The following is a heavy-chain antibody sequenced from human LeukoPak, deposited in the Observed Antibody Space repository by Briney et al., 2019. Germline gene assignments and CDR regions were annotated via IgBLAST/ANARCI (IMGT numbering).Heavy chain of an antibody. CDR1: GYTFTCYY. J-gene: IGHJ4*02. D-gene: IGHD3-3*01. CDR2: INPNSGGT. V-gene: IGHV1-2*02. CDR3: ARQGFWSGYYRYGFDY. Sequence: ASVKVSCKASGYTFTCYYMHWVRQAPGQGLEWMGWINPNSGGTNYAQKFQGRVTMTRDTSISTACMELSRLRSDDTAVYYCARQGFWSGYYRYGFDYWGQGTLVTVSS.